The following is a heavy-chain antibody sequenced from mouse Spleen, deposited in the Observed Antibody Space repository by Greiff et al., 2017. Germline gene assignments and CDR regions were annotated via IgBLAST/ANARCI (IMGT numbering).Heavy chain of an antibody. Sequence: QVQLKQSGAELAKPGASVKMSCKASGYTFTSYWMHWVKQRPGQGLEWIGYINPSTGYTEYNQKFKDKATLTADKSSSTAYMQLSSLTSEDSAVYYCARNLYGSMDYWGQGTSVTVSS. D-gene: IGHD2-10*02. CDR2: INPSTGYT. CDR1: GYTFTSYW. CDR3: ARNLYGSMDY. V-gene: IGHV1-7*01. J-gene: IGHJ4*01.